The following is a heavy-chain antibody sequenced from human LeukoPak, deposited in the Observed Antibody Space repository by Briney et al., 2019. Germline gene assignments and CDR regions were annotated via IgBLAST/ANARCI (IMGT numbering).Heavy chain of an antibody. CDR1: GYTFTSYG. V-gene: IGHV1-18*01. J-gene: IGHJ4*02. CDR3: ARSYGSGSYYPL. CDR2: ISAYNGNT. Sequence: ASVKVSCKASGYTFTSYGISWVRQAPGQGLEWMGWISAYNGNTNYAQKLQGRVTITRNTSISTAYMELSSLRSEDTAVYYRARSYGSGSYYPLWGQGTLVTVSS. D-gene: IGHD3-10*01.